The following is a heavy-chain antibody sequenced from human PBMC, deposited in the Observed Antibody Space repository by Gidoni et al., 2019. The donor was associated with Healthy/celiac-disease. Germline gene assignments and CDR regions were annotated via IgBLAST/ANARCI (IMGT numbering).Heavy chain of an antibody. D-gene: IGHD6-19*01. J-gene: IGHJ4*02. V-gene: IGHV3-23*01. CDR1: GFTFSSYA. Sequence: EVHLLESAGGLVQPGGSLRLSCAASGFTFSSYAMSWVRQAPGKGLEWVSAISGSGGSTYYADSVKGRFTISRDNSKNTLYLQMNSLRAEDTAVYYCAKVSVVYSSGWYGYWGQGTLVTVSS. CDR3: AKVSVVYSSGWYGY. CDR2: ISGSGGST.